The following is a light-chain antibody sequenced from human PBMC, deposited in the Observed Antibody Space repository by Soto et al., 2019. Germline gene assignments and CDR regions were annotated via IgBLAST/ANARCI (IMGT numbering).Light chain of an antibody. V-gene: IGKV3-20*01. CDR1: QSVYNRY. Sequence: EIVLTQSPGTLSLSPGESDTLSCRVSQSVYNRYLAWYQHKPGQAPRLLIYGASSRATGIPDRFSGSGSGTDFTLTISRLEPEDFAVYYCHQYGGSPPFTFGQGTRLEIK. CDR3: HQYGGSPPFT. CDR2: GAS. J-gene: IGKJ5*01.